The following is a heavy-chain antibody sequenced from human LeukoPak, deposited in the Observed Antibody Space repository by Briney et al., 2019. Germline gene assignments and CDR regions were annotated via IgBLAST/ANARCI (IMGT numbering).Heavy chain of an antibody. CDR2: IYHSGST. CDR1: GYSISSGYY. J-gene: IGHJ4*02. D-gene: IGHD5-18*01. Sequence: PSETLSLTCTVSGYSISSGYYWGWIRPPPGKGLEWIGSIYHSGSTYYNPSLKSRVTISVDTSKNQFSLKLSSVTAADTAVYYCARETSGGYSYFSNFDYWGQGTLVTVSS. CDR3: ARETSGGYSYFSNFDY. V-gene: IGHV4-38-2*02.